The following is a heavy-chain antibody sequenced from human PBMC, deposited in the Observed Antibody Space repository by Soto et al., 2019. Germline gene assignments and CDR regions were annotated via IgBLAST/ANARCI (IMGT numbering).Heavy chain of an antibody. J-gene: IGHJ4*02. Sequence: EVQLVESGGGLVQPGGSLKLSCAASGFAFSDSAMHWVRQASGKGLEWIGRIRGKRGNDGTAYAASVKGRFTISRDDSKITSYLQMNSLKLEATAVYYCTRRRDWTAVDPLDYGGQGTLVTVSS. D-gene: IGHD5-18*01. V-gene: IGHV3-73*02. CDR2: IRGKRGNDGT. CDR3: TRRRDWTAVDPLDY. CDR1: GFAFSDSA.